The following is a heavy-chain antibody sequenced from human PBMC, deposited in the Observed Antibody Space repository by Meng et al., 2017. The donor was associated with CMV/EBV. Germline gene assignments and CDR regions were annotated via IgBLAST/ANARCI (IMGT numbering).Heavy chain of an antibody. CDR2: INPNDDT. CDR1: GYTVTDYY. Sequence: QGQLVQSGGEVKKPGASVKVSCKASGYTVTDYYIHWVRQAPGQWLEWMGWINPNDDTNYAQNFQGRVTMTRDMSINTVYMELSRLTSDDTAVYYCARSSGWSRFDYWGLGTLVIVSS. J-gene: IGHJ4*02. V-gene: IGHV1-2*02. CDR3: ARSSGWSRFDY. D-gene: IGHD6-19*01.